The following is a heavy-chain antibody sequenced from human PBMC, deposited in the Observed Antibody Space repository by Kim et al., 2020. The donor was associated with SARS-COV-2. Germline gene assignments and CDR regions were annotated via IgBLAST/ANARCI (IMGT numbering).Heavy chain of an antibody. J-gene: IGHJ4*02. Sequence: YNPSLKSRVTISVDTSKNQFSLKLSSVTAADTAVYYCARLPPTPNDYGDYWGQGTLVTVSS. V-gene: IGHV4-59*08. CDR3: ARLPPTPNDYGDY.